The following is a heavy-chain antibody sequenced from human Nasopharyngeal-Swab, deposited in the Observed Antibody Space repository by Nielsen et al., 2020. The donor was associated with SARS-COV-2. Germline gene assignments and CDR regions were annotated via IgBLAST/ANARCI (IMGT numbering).Heavy chain of an antibody. V-gene: IGHV4-34*01. CDR3: ARGFRHYYGSGSDRFDY. CDR2: INHSGST. D-gene: IGHD3-10*01. Sequence: WIRPPPGKGLEWIGEINHSGSTNYNPSLKSRVTISVDTSKNQFSLKLSSVTAADTAVYYCARGFRHYYGSGSDRFDYWGQGTLVTVSS. J-gene: IGHJ4*02.